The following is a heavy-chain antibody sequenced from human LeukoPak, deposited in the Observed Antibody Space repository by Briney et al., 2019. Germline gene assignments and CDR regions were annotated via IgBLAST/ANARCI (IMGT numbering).Heavy chain of an antibody. CDR2: TRNKANSYIT. D-gene: IGHD1-26*01. CDR1: GFTFSAHF. J-gene: IGHJ4*02. Sequence: GGSLRLSCAASGFTFSAHFLDWVRLAPGKGLEWVGRTRNKANSYITEYAASVKGRFTISRDDSKNSLYLQMSSLKTDDTAMYYCASIRGTFGYWGQGTLVTVSS. V-gene: IGHV3-72*01. CDR3: ASIRGTFGY.